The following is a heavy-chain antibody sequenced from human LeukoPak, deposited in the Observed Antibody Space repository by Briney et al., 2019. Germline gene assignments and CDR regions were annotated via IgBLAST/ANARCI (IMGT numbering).Heavy chain of an antibody. CDR2: INPNSGDT. CDR1: GYTFTGYY. Sequence: GASVKVSCKASGYTFTGYYMHWVRQAPGQGLEWIGWINPNSGDTNYAQNFQGRVTLTRDTSISTAYMELRSLTSDDTALYYCANRRDGYNFALYYWGQGTLVTVSS. V-gene: IGHV1-2*02. CDR3: ANRRDGYNFALYY. D-gene: IGHD5-24*01. J-gene: IGHJ4*02.